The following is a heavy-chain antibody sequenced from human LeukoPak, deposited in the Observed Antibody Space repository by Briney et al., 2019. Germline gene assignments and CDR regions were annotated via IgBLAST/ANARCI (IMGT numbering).Heavy chain of an antibody. V-gene: IGHV3-30*03. CDR3: ARLPPYSSSWYFDY. CDR1: GLTFRNYG. CDR2: IFYDGSNE. J-gene: IGHJ4*02. Sequence: AGGSLRLSCVASGLTFRNYGMDWVRQAPGKGLEWVAVIFYDGSNEYYADSVKGRFTISRDNSKNTLYLQMSSLRTDDTAVYFCARLPPYSSSWYFDYWGQGTLVTVSS. D-gene: IGHD6-13*01.